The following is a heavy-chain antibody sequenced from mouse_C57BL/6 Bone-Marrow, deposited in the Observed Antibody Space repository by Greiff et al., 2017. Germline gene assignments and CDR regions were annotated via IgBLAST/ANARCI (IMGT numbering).Heavy chain of an antibody. Sequence: VQLQQPGAELVKPGASVKVSCKASGYTFTSYWMHWVKQRPGQGLEWIGRIHPSDSDTNYNQKFKGKATLTVDESSRTAYMQLSGLTSEDSAVYYCAIQLPDWYFNVWGTGATVTVSS. CDR2: IHPSDSDT. CDR3: AIQLPDWYFNV. J-gene: IGHJ1*03. V-gene: IGHV1-74*01. CDR1: GYTFTSYW. D-gene: IGHD1-1*01.